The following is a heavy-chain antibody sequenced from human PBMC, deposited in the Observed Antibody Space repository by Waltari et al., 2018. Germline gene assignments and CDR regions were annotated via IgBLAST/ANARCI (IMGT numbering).Heavy chain of an antibody. Sequence: QVQLVQSGAEVKKPGSSVKVSCKASGGTFSSYAISWVRQAPGQGLEWMGGIIPMFGTANYAQKFQGRVTITADESTSTAYMELSSLRSEDTAVYYCARYWYCSGGSCGYFDYWGQGTLVTVSS. CDR3: ARYWYCSGGSCGYFDY. J-gene: IGHJ4*02. CDR1: GGTFSSYA. D-gene: IGHD2-15*01. CDR2: IIPMFGTA. V-gene: IGHV1-69*01.